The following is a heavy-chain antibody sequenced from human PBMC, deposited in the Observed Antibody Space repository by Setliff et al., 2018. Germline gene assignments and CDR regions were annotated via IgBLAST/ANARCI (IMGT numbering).Heavy chain of an antibody. CDR1: GYTYTNYG. D-gene: IGHD3-22*01. CDR3: ARINYYVSSGYYYAPDY. J-gene: IGHJ4*02. CDR2: INNYSFKT. V-gene: IGHV1-18*01. Sequence: ASVKVSCKASGYTYTNYGITWVRQAPGQGLEWMGWINNYSFKTNYPQKFLGRVTMTTDTSTSTSYMELKSLRSDDTAVYYCARINYYVSSGYYYAPDYWGQGTLVTVSS.